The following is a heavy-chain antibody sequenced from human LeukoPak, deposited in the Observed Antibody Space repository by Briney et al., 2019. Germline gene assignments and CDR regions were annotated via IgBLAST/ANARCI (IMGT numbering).Heavy chain of an antibody. V-gene: IGHV4-39*07. CDR2: IYYSGST. CDR1: GGSISSSSHY. Sequence: SETLSLTCTVSGGSISSSSHYWGWIRQPPGKGLEWIGSIYYSGSTYYNPSLKSRVTISVDTSKNQFSLKLSSVTAADTAVYYCARGGYYDFWSGYYTRTPNWFDPWGQGTLVTVSS. J-gene: IGHJ5*02. D-gene: IGHD3-3*01. CDR3: ARGGYYDFWSGYYTRTPNWFDP.